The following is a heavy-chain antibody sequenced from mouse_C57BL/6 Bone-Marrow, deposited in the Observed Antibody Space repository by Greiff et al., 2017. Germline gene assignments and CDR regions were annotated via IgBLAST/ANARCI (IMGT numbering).Heavy chain of an antibody. CDR3: ASLRYYYGSSTFAY. Sequence: EVQRVESGGDLVKPGGSLKLSCAASGFTFSSYGMSWVRQTPDKRLEWVATISSGGSYTYYPDSVKGRFTISRDNAKNTLYLQMSSLKSEDTAMYYCASLRYYYGSSTFAYWGQGTLVTVSA. J-gene: IGHJ3*01. D-gene: IGHD1-1*01. CDR1: GFTFSSYG. CDR2: ISSGGSYT. V-gene: IGHV5-6*01.